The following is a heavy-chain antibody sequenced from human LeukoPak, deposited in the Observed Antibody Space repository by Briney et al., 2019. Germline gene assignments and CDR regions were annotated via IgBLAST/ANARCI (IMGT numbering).Heavy chain of an antibody. Sequence: GGSLRLSCAASGFTFSSYAMHWVRQAPGKGLEWVAVISYDGSNEYYADSVKGRFTISRDNSKNTLYLQMNSLRAEDTAVYCCARLDLVGATNYWGQGTLVTVSS. CDR1: GFTFSSYA. J-gene: IGHJ4*02. CDR3: ARLDLVGATNY. D-gene: IGHD1-26*01. V-gene: IGHV3-30-3*01. CDR2: ISYDGSNE.